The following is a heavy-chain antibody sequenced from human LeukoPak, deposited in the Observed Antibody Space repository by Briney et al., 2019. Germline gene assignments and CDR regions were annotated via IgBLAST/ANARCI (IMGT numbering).Heavy chain of an antibody. D-gene: IGHD5-24*01. CDR2: ISYDGSNK. CDR1: GFTFSSYG. V-gene: IGHV3-30*18. CDR3: AKATYDP. Sequence: TGGSLRFSCAASGFTFSSYGMHWVRQAPGKGLEWVAVISYDGSNKYYADSVKGRFTISRDNSKNTLYLQMNSLRAEDTAVYYCAKATYDPWGQGTLVTVSS. J-gene: IGHJ5*02.